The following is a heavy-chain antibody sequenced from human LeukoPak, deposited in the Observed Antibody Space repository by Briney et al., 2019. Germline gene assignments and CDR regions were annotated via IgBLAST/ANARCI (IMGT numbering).Heavy chain of an antibody. V-gene: IGHV3-23*05. J-gene: IGHJ4*02. Sequence: GGTLRLSCVGSGFNFMQYGMMWVRQAPGKGLEWVSTIHPSGINTHHADSVKGRFTISRDNSKNTLYLQMNSLRVEDTAIYYCARDPSTLLPTDDSWGQGTLVAVSS. CDR1: GFNFMQYG. CDR2: IHPSGINT. D-gene: IGHD2-2*01. CDR3: ARDPSTLLPTDDS.